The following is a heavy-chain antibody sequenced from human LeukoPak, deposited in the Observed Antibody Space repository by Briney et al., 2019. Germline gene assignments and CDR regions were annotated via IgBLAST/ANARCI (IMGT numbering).Heavy chain of an antibody. V-gene: IGHV3-30*18. D-gene: IGHD3-16*02. J-gene: IGHJ4*02. CDR3: AKDPPSDDYVWGSYRFPDY. CDR2: ISYDGSNK. CDR1: GFTFSSYG. Sequence: GGSLRLSCAASGFTFSSYGMHWVRQAPGKGLEWVAVISYDGSNKYYADSVKGRFTIPRDNPKNTLYLQMNSQRAEDTAVYYCAKDPPSDDYVWGSYRFPDYWGQGTLVTVSS.